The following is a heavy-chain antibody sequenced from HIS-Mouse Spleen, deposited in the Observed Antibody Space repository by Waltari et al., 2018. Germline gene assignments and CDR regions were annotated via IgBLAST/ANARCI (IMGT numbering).Heavy chain of an antibody. J-gene: IGHJ4*02. D-gene: IGHD7-27*01. Sequence: EVQLVESGGGLVQPGGSLRLCCAASGFTFSRDWMGWVRQAPGKGLEWVANIKQDGSEKYYVDSVKGRFTISRDNAKNSLYLQMNSLRAEDTAVYYCARDGGTGDFDYWGQGTLVTVSS. CDR3: ARDGGTGDFDY. CDR1: GFTFSRDW. V-gene: IGHV3-7*01. CDR2: IKQDGSEK.